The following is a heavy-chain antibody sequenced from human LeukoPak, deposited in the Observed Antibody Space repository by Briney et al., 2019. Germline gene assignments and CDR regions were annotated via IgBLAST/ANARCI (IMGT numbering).Heavy chain of an antibody. D-gene: IGHD5-18*01. J-gene: IGHJ4*02. CDR1: GFTFSSYA. V-gene: IGHV3-23*01. Sequence: GGSLRLSWAASGFTFSSYAMSWVRQAPGKGLEWVSAIIGSGGSTYYADSVKGRFTISRDNSKNTLYLRMNSLRAEDTAVYYCAKSLTVNTAMVTGQFDYWGQGTLVTVSS. CDR2: IIGSGGST. CDR3: AKSLTVNTAMVTGQFDY.